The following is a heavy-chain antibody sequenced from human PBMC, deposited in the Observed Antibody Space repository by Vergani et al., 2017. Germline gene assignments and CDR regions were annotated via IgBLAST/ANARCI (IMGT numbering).Heavy chain of an antibody. Sequence: EVHLLESGGGLVQPGGSLRLSCAASGFTISNYAMSWVRQAPGKGLEWVSTISGSGGSTYYADSVKGRFTISRDISKNTLYLQMKSLRAEDTAVYYCAKAGDYEYFHHWGQGTLVTVSS. J-gene: IGHJ1*01. CDR3: AKAGDYEYFHH. CDR2: ISGSGGST. V-gene: IGHV3-23*01. D-gene: IGHD2-21*02. CDR1: GFTISNYA.